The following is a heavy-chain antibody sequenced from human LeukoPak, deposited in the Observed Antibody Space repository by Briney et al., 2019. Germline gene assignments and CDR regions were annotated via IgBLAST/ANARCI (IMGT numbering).Heavy chain of an antibody. Sequence: PSQTLSLACTVSGGSISSGSYYWSWIRQPAGKGLEWIGRIYTSGSTNYNPSLKSRVTISVDTSKNQFSLKLSSVTAADTAVYYCARDSARSGLYDYWGQGTLVTVSS. J-gene: IGHJ4*02. V-gene: IGHV4-61*02. CDR2: IYTSGST. D-gene: IGHD3-3*01. CDR3: ARDSARSGLYDY. CDR1: GGSISSGSYY.